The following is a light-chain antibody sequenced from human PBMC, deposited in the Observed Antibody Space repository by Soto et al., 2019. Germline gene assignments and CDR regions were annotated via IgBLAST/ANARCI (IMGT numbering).Light chain of an antibody. CDR3: QQSYSTPRT. CDR2: AAS. Sequence: DIQMTQSPSSLSASVGDRVTITCRASQSISSYLNWYQQKPGKAPKLLIYAASSLQSGVPSRFSGSGSGTDFTLTISSLQPEDFATYYCQQSYSTPRTFGQATQLEIK. V-gene: IGKV1-39*01. J-gene: IGKJ5*01. CDR1: QSISSY.